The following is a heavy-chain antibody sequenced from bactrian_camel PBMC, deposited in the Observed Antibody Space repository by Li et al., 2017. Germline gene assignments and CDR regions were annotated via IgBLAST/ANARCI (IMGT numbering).Heavy chain of an antibody. J-gene: IGHJ4*01. D-gene: IGHD5*01. CDR1: GFTPNRCG. CDR2: ITTDGTT. CDR3: AQSPNYGLAC. Sequence: HVQLVESGGGLVQPGGSLSVSCTAPGFTPNRCGMDWYRQVPGKEREFVSSITTDGTTSYADCVTGRFTISRDNVKNTAYLQMNSLKPEDTSVYYCAQSPNYGLACRGQGTQVTVS. V-gene: IGHV3S53*01.